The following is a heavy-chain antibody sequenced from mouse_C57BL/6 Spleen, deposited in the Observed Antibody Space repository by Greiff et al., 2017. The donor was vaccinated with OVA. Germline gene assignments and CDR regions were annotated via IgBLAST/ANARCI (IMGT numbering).Heavy chain of an antibody. D-gene: IGHD1-1*01. CDR3: ARRGYGSSPYWYFDV. CDR2: IYPGSGST. CDR1: GYTFTSYW. J-gene: IGHJ1*03. V-gene: IGHV1-55*01. Sequence: VQLQQSGAELVKPGASVKMSCKASGYTFTSYWITWVKQRPGQGLEWIGDIYPGSGSTNYNEKFKSKATLTVDTSSSTAYMQLSSLTSEDSAVYYCARRGYGSSPYWYFDVWGTGTTVTVSS.